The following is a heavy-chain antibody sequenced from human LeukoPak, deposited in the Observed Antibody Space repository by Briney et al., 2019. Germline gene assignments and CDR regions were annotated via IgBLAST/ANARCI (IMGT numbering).Heavy chain of an antibody. CDR2: IIPIFGTA. V-gene: IGHV1-69*05. D-gene: IGHD5-18*01. CDR1: GGTFSSYA. J-gene: IGHJ4*02. Sequence: SVKVSCKASGGTFSSYAISWVRQAPGQGLEWMGRIIPIFGTANYAQKFQGRVTITTDESTSTAYMELSSLRSEDTAVYYCAGESDVDTAMVWGYYFDYWGQGTLVTVSS. CDR3: AGESDVDTAMVWGYYFDY.